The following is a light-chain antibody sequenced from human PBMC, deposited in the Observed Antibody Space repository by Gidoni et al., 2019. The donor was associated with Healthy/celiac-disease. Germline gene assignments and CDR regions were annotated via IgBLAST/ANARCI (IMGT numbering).Light chain of an antibody. CDR1: QSVSSSY. J-gene: IGKJ1*01. CDR2: GSS. CDR3: QQYGSSGST. V-gene: IGKV3-20*01. Sequence: EIVLTQSPGTLSLSPGERATLSCRASQSVSSSYLAWYKQKPGQAPRLLIYGSSSRATGIPDRCSGSGSGTDFTLTISRLEPEDFAVYYCQQYGSSGSTFGQGTKVEIK.